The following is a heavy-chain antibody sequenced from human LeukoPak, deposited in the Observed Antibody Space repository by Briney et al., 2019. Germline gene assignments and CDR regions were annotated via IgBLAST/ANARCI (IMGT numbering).Heavy chain of an antibody. D-gene: IGHD3-10*01. CDR1: GGSISSSNW. V-gene: IGHV4-4*03. CDR3: ARGSTMVRGVINGRVYFDY. J-gene: IGHJ4*02. Sequence: PPETLSLTCAVSGGSISSSNWWSWVRQPPGKGLEWIGEIYHSGSTNYNPSLKSRVTISVDKSKNQFSLKLSSVTAADTAVYYCARGSTMVRGVINGRVYFDYWGQGTLVTVSS. CDR2: IYHSGST.